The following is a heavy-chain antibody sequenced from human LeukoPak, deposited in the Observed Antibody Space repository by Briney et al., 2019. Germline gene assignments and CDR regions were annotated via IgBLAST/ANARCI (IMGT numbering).Heavy chain of an antibody. V-gene: IGHV1-69*13. J-gene: IGHJ6*04. CDR3: ARDCSSTSCYPRYYYYYGMDV. CDR1: GGTFSSYA. CDR2: IIPIFGTA. D-gene: IGHD2-2*01. Sequence: ASVKASCKASGGTFSSYAISWVRQAPGQGLEWMGGIIPIFGTANYAQKFQGRVTITADESTSTAYMELSSLRSEDTAVYYCARDCSSTSCYPRYYYYYGMDVWGKGTTVTVSS.